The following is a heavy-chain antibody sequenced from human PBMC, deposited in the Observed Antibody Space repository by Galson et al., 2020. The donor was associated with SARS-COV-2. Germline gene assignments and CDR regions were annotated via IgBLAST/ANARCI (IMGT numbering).Heavy chain of an antibody. Sequence: KIGESLKISCKGSGYSFTSYWIGWVRQMPGKGLEWMGNIYPGDSDTRYSQSFQGQVTISADKSISTAYLQWSSLKASDTAMYYCASAAGDWGAYYFDYWGQGTLVTVSS. J-gene: IGHJ4*02. CDR2: IYPGDSDT. D-gene: IGHD7-27*01. CDR3: ASAAGDWGAYYFDY. CDR1: GYSFTSYW. V-gene: IGHV5-51*01.